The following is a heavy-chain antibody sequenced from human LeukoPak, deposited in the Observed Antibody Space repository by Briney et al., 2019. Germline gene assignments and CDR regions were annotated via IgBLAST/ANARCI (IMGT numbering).Heavy chain of an antibody. CDR1: GFTFSSYA. CDR2: ISGSGGST. V-gene: IGHV3-23*01. CDR3: AKRPRVRGYYYDSSGYYHDAFDI. J-gene: IGHJ3*02. Sequence: GGSLRLSCAASGFTFSSYAMSWVRQAPGKGLEWVSAISGSGGSTYYADSVKGRFTISRDNSKNTLYLQMNSLRAEDTAVYYCAKRPRVRGYYYDSSGYYHDAFDIWGQGTMVTVSS. D-gene: IGHD3-22*01.